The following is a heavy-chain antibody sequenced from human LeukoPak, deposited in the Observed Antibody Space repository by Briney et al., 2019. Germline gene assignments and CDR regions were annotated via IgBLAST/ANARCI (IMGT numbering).Heavy chain of an antibody. J-gene: IGHJ4*02. CDR3: ARSSGYRGYSYGPLDY. D-gene: IGHD5-18*01. Sequence: ASVKVSCKASGYTLTGYYMHWVRQAPGQGLEWMGWINPNSGGTNYAQKFQGRVTMTRDTSISTAYMELSRLRSDDTAVYYCARSSGYRGYSYGPLDYWGQGTLVTVSS. V-gene: IGHV1-2*02. CDR2: INPNSGGT. CDR1: GYTLTGYY.